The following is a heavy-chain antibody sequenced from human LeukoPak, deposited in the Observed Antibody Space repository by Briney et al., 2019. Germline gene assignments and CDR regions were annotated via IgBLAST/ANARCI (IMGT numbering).Heavy chain of an antibody. CDR1: GYTFTGYY. Sequence: PGASVKVSCKASGYTFTGYYMHWVRQAPGQGLEWMEWINPNSGSTNYAQKFQGRVTMTRDTSISTAYMELSRLRSDDTAVYYCARTRRESSTGDYWGQGTLVTVSS. V-gene: IGHV1-2*02. D-gene: IGHD2-2*01. CDR3: ARTRRESSTGDY. J-gene: IGHJ4*02. CDR2: INPNSGST.